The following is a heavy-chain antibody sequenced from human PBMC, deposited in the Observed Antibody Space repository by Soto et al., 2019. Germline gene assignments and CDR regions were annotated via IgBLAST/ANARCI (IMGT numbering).Heavy chain of an antibody. J-gene: IGHJ6*02. D-gene: IGHD3-10*01. CDR1: GFTFSSYA. V-gene: IGHV3-23*01. CDR2: ISGSGGST. CDR3: AKDRGGGFGELRNGMDV. Sequence: PGGSLRLSCAASGFTFSSYAMSWVRQAPGKGLEWVSAISGSGGSTYYADSVKGRITISRDNSKNTLYLQMNSLRAEDTAVYYCAKDRGGGFGELRNGMDVWGQGTTVTVSS.